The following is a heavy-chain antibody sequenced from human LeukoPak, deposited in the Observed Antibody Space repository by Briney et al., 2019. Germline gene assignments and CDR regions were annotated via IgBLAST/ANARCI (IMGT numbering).Heavy chain of an antibody. D-gene: IGHD2-15*01. CDR1: GFTFDDYV. CDR2: INWNSDNI. V-gene: IGHV3-9*01. J-gene: IGHJ4*02. Sequence: GGSLRLSYAASGFTFDDYVMHWVRQAPGKGLEWVSGINWNSDNIGYADSVKGRFTISRDNAKNSLYLQMSSLRAEDTALYYCAKDWAATVWGTDYWGQGTLVTVSS. CDR3: AKDWAATVWGTDY.